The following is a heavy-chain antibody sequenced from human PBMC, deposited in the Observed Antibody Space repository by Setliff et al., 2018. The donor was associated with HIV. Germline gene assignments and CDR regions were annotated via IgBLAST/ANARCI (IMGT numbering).Heavy chain of an antibody. CDR3: ATPFCYDSSGYPMYYFDY. CDR1: GGTFSSYA. J-gene: IGHJ4*02. CDR2: IIPIFGTA. Sequence: ASVKVSCKASGGTFSSYAISWVRQAPGQGLEWMGGIIPIFGTAKYAQKFQGRVTITTDESTSTAYMELSSLRSEDTAVYYCATPFCYDSSGYPMYYFDYWGQGTLVTVSS. V-gene: IGHV1-69*05. D-gene: IGHD3-22*01.